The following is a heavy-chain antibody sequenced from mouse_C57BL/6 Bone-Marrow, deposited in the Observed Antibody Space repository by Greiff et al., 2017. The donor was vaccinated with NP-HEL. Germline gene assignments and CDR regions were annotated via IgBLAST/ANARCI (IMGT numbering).Heavy chain of an antibody. CDR3: ARSWDGYFFDY. CDR1: GYTFTSYW. J-gene: IGHJ2*01. D-gene: IGHD2-3*01. Sequence: QVQLKQSGAELVRPGSSVKLSCKASGYTFTSYWMHWVKQRPIQGLEWIGNIDPSDSETHYNQKFKDKATLTVDKSSSTAYMQLSSLTSEDSAVYYCARSWDGYFFDYWGQGTTLTVSS. CDR2: IDPSDSET. V-gene: IGHV1-52*01.